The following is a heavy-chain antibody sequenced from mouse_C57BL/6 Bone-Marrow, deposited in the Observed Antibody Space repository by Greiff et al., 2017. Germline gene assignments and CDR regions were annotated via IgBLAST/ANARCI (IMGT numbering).Heavy chain of an antibody. CDR2: ILPGSGST. Sequence: VQLVESGAELMKPGASVKLSCKATGYTFTGYWIEWVKQRPGHGLEWIGEILPGSGSTNYNEKFKGKATFTAATSSNTAYMILSSLTTAYSSIYYCARGDGNFWFAYWGQGTLVTVSA. J-gene: IGHJ3*01. CDR1: GYTFTGYW. V-gene: IGHV1-9*01. CDR3: ARGDGNFWFAY. D-gene: IGHD2-1*01.